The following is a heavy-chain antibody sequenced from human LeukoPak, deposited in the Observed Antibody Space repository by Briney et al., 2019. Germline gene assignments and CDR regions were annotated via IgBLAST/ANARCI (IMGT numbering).Heavy chain of an antibody. J-gene: IGHJ4*02. CDR1: GFTFSSYS. CDR3: ARDRPDYYGSGSYYNVEDY. CDR2: ISSSSSYI. D-gene: IGHD3-10*01. V-gene: IGHV3-21*01. Sequence: EGSLRLSCAASGFTFSSYSMNWVRQAPGKGLEWVSSISSSSSYIYYADSVKGRFTISRDNAKNSLYLQMNSLRAEDTAVYYCARDRPDYYGSGSYYNVEDYWGQGTLVTVSS.